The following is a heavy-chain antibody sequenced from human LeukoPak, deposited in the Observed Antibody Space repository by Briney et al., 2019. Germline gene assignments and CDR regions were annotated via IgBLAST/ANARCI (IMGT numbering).Heavy chain of an antibody. CDR1: GVSFSSFQ. D-gene: IGHD5-18*01. J-gene: IGHJ5*02. CDR3: AMSYEAKVAASDL. V-gene: IGHV4-4*09. Sequence: SDTLSLTCTVSGVSFSSFQWSWIRQSPVKGQEWIGNIHMTGRTDFNPSLQSRVTISMDTSKSQFSLLLTSVSAADTAIYFCAMSYEAKVAASDLLGQEILVSVSS. CDR2: IHMTGRT.